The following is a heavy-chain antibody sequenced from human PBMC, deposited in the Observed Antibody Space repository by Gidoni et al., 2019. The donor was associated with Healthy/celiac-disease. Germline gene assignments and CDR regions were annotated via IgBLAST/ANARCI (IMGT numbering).Heavy chain of an antibody. J-gene: IGHJ6*02. Sequence: QVQLQESGPGLVKPSETLSLTCTVSGGSISSYYWSWIRQPPGNGLEWIGYIYYSGSTNYNPSLKSRVTISVDTSKNQFSLKLSSVTAADTAVYYCARIYYYYYGMDVWGQGTTVTVSS. CDR3: ARIYYYYYGMDV. CDR1: GGSISSYY. V-gene: IGHV4-59*01. CDR2: IYYSGST.